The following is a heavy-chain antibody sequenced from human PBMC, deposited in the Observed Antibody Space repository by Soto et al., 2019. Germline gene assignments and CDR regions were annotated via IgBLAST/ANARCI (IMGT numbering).Heavy chain of an antibody. CDR2: IWYDGNNK. J-gene: IGHJ6*02. CDR3: ARDLTSRNYYYYYGMDV. CDR1: GFTFSSYG. D-gene: IGHD3-9*01. Sequence: QVQLVESGGGVVQPGRSLRLSCAASGFTFSSYGMHWVRQAPGKGLEWVAVIWYDGNNKYYVDSVKGRFTISRDNSKNTLYLQMNSLRAEDTAVYYCARDLTSRNYYYYYGMDVWGQGTTVTVSS. V-gene: IGHV3-33*01.